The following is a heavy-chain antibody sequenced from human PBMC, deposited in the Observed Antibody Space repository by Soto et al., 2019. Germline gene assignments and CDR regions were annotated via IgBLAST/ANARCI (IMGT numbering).Heavy chain of an antibody. Sequence: QVQLQESGPGLVKPSQTLSLTCTVSGGSISSGGYYWSWIRQHPGKGLEWIGYIYYSGGTYYNPFLKSRITISIDTAKNPFSLKLGSVTAAETAVYYWARDAAAACNGRMDVWGQGTTVTVSS. CDR3: ARDAAAACNGRMDV. CDR1: GGSISSGGYY. D-gene: IGHD6-13*01. V-gene: IGHV4-31*03. CDR2: IYYSGGT. J-gene: IGHJ6*02.